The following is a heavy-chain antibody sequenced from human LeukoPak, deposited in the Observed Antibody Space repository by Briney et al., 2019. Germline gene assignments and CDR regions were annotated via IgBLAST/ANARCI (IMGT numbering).Heavy chain of an antibody. CDR1: GFTFSSYG. CDR3: ARDVGPAAAGTIYGMDV. D-gene: IGHD6-13*01. CDR2: ISSSSSYI. J-gene: IGHJ6*02. V-gene: IGHV3-21*01. Sequence: GRSLRLSCAASGFTFSSYGMNWVRQAPGKGLEWVSSISSSSSYIYYADSVKGRFTISRDNAKNSLYLQMNSLRAEDTAVYYCARDVGPAAAGTIYGMDVWGQGTTVTVSS.